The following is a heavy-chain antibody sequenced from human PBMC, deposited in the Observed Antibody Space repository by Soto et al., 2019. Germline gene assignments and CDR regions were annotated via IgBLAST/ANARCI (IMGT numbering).Heavy chain of an antibody. V-gene: IGHV3-30*18. J-gene: IGHJ4*02. CDR3: AKDEGYGDKPIDY. CDR1: GFTFSSYG. CDR2: ISYDGSNK. Sequence: QVQLVESGGGVVQPGRSLRLSCAASGFTFSSYGMHWVRQAPGKGLEWVAVISYDGSNKYYADSVKGRFTISRDNSKNTLYLQMNSPRAEDTAVYYCAKDEGYGDKPIDYWGQGTLVTVSS. D-gene: IGHD4-17*01.